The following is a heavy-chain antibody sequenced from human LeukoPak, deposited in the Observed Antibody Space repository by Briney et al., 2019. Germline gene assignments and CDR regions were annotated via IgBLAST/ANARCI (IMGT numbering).Heavy chain of an antibody. V-gene: IGHV3-7*01. Sequence: GGSLRLSCVASGFIVSSNYMNWVRQAPGKGLEWVANIKQDGSEKYYVDSVKGRFTISRDNAKSSLYLQMNSLRAEDTAVYYCARREIAAAALDPWGQGTLVTVSS. D-gene: IGHD6-13*01. CDR2: IKQDGSEK. J-gene: IGHJ5*02. CDR3: ARREIAAAALDP. CDR1: GFIVSSNY.